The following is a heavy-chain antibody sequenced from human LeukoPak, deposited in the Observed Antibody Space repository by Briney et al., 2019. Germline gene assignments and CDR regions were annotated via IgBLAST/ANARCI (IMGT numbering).Heavy chain of an antibody. V-gene: IGHV4-34*01. Sequence: NPSETLSLTCAVYGGSFSGYYWSWIRQPPGKGLEWIGEINHSGSTNYNPSLKSRVTISVDTSKNQFSLKLSSVTAADTAVYYCARGARQYYDFWSGHRGVGYYYYYMDVWGKGTTVTVSS. CDR2: INHSGST. D-gene: IGHD3-3*01. J-gene: IGHJ6*03. CDR3: ARGARQYYDFWSGHRGVGYYYYYMDV. CDR1: GGSFSGYY.